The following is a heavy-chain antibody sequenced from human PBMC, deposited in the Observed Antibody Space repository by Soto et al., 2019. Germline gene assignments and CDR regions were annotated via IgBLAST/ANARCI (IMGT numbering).Heavy chain of an antibody. D-gene: IGHD3-16*02. CDR2: ISSSGSTI. J-gene: IGHJ1*01. V-gene: IGHV3-48*03. CDR3: ARVSQSFIEYFQY. CDR1: GFTFSSYE. Sequence: GGSLRLSCAASGFTFSSYEMIWVRQAPGKGLEWVSYISSSGSTIYYADSVKGRFTISRDNAKNSLYLQMNSLRAEDTAVYNCARVSQSFIEYFQYWGKGTLVTVSS.